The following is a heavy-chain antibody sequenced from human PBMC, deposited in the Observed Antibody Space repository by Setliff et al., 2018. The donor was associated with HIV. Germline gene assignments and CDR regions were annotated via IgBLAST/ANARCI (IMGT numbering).Heavy chain of an antibody. CDR1: GYSISSGYY. D-gene: IGHD5-12*01. V-gene: IGHV4-38-2*01. Sequence: SETLSLTCAVSGYSISSGYYWGWIRQPPGKGLEWIGNIYDSGHTFYNPSLKSRVTISVDTSKNQFSLKLTSVTAADTDVYYCARARGLQDSGYDYVLYYFDYWGQGTLVTVSS. CDR3: ARARGLQDSGYDYVLYYFDY. J-gene: IGHJ4*02. CDR2: IYDSGHT.